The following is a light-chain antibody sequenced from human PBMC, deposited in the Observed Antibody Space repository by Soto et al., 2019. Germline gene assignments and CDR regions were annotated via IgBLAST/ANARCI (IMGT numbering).Light chain of an antibody. CDR3: QLYDSSSWT. V-gene: IGKV1-9*01. CDR1: QAIGSS. Sequence: DIQLTQSPSVLSASVGDTVTITCRASQAIGSSFAWYRQKPGKVPEVLIYGASTLQNGVPSRFSGSGSGTDFTLTISRLETEDFAVYYCQLYDSSSWTFGQGTKVDIK. CDR2: GAS. J-gene: IGKJ1*01.